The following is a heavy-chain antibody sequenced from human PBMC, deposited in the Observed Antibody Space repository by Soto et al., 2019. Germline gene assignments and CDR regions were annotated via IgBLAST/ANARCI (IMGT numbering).Heavy chain of an antibody. CDR1: GGTFSSYT. J-gene: IGHJ5*02. Sequence: QVQLVQSGAEVKKPGSSVKVSCKASGGTFSSYTISWVRQAPGQGLEWMGRIIPILGIANYAQKFQGRVTMTADKSTSTAYRELSSLRSEDTAVYYCARAGLAYCGGDCYSWFDPWGQGTLVTVSS. D-gene: IGHD2-21*02. V-gene: IGHV1-69*02. CDR3: ARAGLAYCGGDCYSWFDP. CDR2: IIPILGIA.